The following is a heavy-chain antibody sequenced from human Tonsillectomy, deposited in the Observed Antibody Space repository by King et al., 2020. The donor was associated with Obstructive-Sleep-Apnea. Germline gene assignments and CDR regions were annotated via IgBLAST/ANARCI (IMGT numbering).Heavy chain of an antibody. D-gene: IGHD2-15*01. CDR3: ARGRYCSGGSCSVAFDY. V-gene: IGHV4-34*01. J-gene: IGHJ4*02. Sequence: VQLQQWGAGLLKPSETLSLTCAVYGGSFSGYYWSWIRQPPGKGLEWIGEINHSGSTNYNPSLKSRVTISLDTSKNQFSLELSSVTAADTAVYYCARGRYCSGGSCSVAFDYWGQGTLVTVSS. CDR1: GGSFSGYY. CDR2: INHSGST.